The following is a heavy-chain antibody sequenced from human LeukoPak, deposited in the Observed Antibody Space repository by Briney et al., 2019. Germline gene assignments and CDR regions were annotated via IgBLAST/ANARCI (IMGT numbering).Heavy chain of an antibody. J-gene: IGHJ4*02. D-gene: IGHD4-17*01. CDR2: IRGGGAVT. CDR3: ATKAGYGDPEDNY. CDR1: GFTFSNYA. V-gene: IGHV3-23*01. Sequence: GGSLRLSCAASGFTFSNYAMNWVRQAPGKGLEWVSTIRGGGAVTYYADSVKGRFTISRDNSRNTLYLQMDSLRAEDTAVYYWATKAGYGDPEDNYWGQGALVTVSS.